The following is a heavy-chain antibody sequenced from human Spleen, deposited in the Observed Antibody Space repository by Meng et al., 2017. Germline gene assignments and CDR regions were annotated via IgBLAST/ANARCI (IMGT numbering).Heavy chain of an antibody. D-gene: IGHD2-15*01. J-gene: IGHJ6*02. V-gene: IGHV1-2*02. CDR2: INPNSGGT. Sequence: ASVKVSCKASGYTFTGYYMHWVRQAPGQGLEWMGWINPNSGGTNYAQKFQGRVTMTRDTSISTAYMELSRLRSDDTAVYYCATLIVVVVAAEGPGMDVWGQGTTVTVSS. CDR3: ATLIVVVVAAEGPGMDV. CDR1: GYTFTGYY.